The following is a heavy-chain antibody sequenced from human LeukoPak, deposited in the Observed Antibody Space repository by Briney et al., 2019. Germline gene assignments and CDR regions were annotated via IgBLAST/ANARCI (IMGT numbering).Heavy chain of an antibody. CDR1: GGSFSGYY. V-gene: IGHV4-34*01. J-gene: IGHJ4*02. D-gene: IGHD3-3*01. CDR3: ARLRRGVVSWQTQNFDY. Sequence: PSETLSLTCAVYGGSFSGYYWSWIRQPPGKGLEWIGEINHSGGTNYNLSLKSRVTISVDTSKNQFSLKLSSVTAADTAVYYCARLRRGVVSWQTQNFDYWGQGTLVTVSS. CDR2: INHSGGT.